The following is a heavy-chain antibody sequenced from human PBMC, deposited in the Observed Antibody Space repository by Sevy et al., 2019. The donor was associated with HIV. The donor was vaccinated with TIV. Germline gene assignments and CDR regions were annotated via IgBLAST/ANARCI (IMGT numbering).Heavy chain of an antibody. J-gene: IGHJ5*02. CDR2: INPNNGDT. CDR3: ARDAGIYGPPWWFDP. V-gene: IGHV1-2*02. CDR1: GYTFRHYW. Sequence: ASVKVSCQASGYTFRHYWIHWMRQAPGQGPEWMGWINPNNGDTLYAQTFQGRVTMTWDISISAAYMGLNWLSSDDTAVYYCARDAGIYGPPWWFDPWGQGTLVTVSS. D-gene: IGHD3-10*01.